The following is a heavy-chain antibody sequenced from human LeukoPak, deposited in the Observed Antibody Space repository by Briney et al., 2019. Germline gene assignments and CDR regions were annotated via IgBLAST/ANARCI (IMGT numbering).Heavy chain of an antibody. J-gene: IGHJ6*03. V-gene: IGHV4-59*01. CDR2: MYNSGST. Sequence: SETLSLTCTVSGDSITSYYWNWIRQPPGKGLEWIGYMYNSGSTNCNPSLKSRVTILVDTSKNQFSLKLTTVTAADTAVYYCARENGRGMGLDVWGKGPTVTVSS. CDR3: ARENGRGMGLDV. D-gene: IGHD6-13*01. CDR1: GDSITSYY.